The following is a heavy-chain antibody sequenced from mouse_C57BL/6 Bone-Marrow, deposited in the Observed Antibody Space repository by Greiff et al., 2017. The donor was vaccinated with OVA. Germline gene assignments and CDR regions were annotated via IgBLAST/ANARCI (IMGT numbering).Heavy chain of an antibody. D-gene: IGHD1-1*01. CDR1: GYTFTSYW. J-gene: IGHJ4*01. CDR3: ARGTVVPVMDY. Sequence: VHLQQPGAELVKPGASVKLSCKASGYTFTSYWMQWVKQRPGQGLEWIGEIDPSDSYTNYNQKFKGKATLTVDTSSSTAYMQLSSLTSEDSAVYYCARGTVVPVMDYWGQGTSVTVSS. V-gene: IGHV1-50*01. CDR2: IDPSDSYT.